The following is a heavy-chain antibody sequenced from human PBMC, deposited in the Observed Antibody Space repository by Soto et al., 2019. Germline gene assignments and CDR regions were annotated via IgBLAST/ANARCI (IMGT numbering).Heavy chain of an antibody. CDR2: INHSGST. J-gene: IGHJ4*02. V-gene: IGHV4-34*01. CDR1: GGSFSGYY. D-gene: IGHD6-13*01. CDR3: ARGRVAAASRVLGYFDY. Sequence: SETLSLTCAVYGGSFSGYYWSWIRQPPGKGLEWIGEINHSGSTNYNPSLKSRVTISVDTSKNQFSLKLSSVTAADTAVYYCARGRVAAASRVLGYFDYWGQGTLVTVSS.